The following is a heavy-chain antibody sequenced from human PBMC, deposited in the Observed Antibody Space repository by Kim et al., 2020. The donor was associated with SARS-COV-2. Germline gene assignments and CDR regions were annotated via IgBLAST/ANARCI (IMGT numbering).Heavy chain of an antibody. D-gene: IGHD3-10*01. Sequence: SETLSLTCSVSGGSINGYYWSWIRQPPGKELEWIGYIYYNGVTNYNPSLKSRVTMSVDTSKNQLSLMLSSVTAADTAVYYCAGLHAYGHEEFDPWGQGILVTVSS. V-gene: IGHV4-59*13. CDR1: GGSINGYY. J-gene: IGHJ5*01. CDR3: AGLHAYGHEEFDP. CDR2: IYYNGVT.